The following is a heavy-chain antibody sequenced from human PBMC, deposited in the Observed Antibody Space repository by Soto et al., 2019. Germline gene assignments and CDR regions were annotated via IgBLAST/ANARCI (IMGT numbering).Heavy chain of an antibody. CDR2: IYSGGST. CDR3: ATSYYFDHIQH. J-gene: IGHJ1*01. D-gene: IGHD3-22*01. Sequence: EVQLVETGGGLMQPGGSLRLSCAASGFTVSSNYMSWVRKAPGQGLEWVSVIYSGGSTYYADSVKGRITISRDNSKNTLYLQMNSLRAEDTAVYYCATSYYFDHIQHWGQGTLVTVSS. V-gene: IGHV3-53*02. CDR1: GFTVSSNY.